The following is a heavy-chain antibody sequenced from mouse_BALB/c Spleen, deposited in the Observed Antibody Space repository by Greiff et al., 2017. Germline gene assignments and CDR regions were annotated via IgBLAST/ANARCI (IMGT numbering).Heavy chain of an antibody. J-gene: IGHJ1*01. CDR2: ISYSGST. CDR3: ARLSSYWYFDV. Sequence: VQLKESGPSLVKPSQTLSLTCSVTGDSITSCYWNWIRKFPGNKLEYMGYISYSGSTYYNPSLKSRISITRDTSKNQYYLQLNSVTTEDTATYYCARLSSYWYFDVWGAGTTVTVSS. D-gene: IGHD1-1*01. CDR1: GDSITSCY. V-gene: IGHV3-8*02.